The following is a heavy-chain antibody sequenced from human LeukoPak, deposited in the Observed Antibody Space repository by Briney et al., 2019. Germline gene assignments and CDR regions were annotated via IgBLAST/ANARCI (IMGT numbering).Heavy chain of an antibody. CDR2: IYYSGST. CDR3: AREGGPYRPLDY. J-gene: IGHJ4*02. Sequence: SETLSLTCTVSGGSISSYYWSWIRQPPGKGLEWIGYIYYSGSTNYNPSLRSRVTISVDTSKNQFSLKLSSVTAADTAVYYCAREGGPYRPLDYSGQGTLVTVAS. V-gene: IGHV4-59*12. CDR1: GGSISSYY.